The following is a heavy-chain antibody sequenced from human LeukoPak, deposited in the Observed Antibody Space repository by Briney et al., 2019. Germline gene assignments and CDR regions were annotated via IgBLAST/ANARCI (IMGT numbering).Heavy chain of an antibody. J-gene: IGHJ3*02. CDR1: GFTFSSYG. V-gene: IGHV3-30*18. Sequence: RGSLRLSCAASGFTFSSYGMHWVRQAPGKGLEWVAVTSYDGSDKYYADSVKGRFTISRDNSKNTLYLQMSSLRAEDTAVYYCAKEETYNAFDIWGQGTMVTVSS. CDR2: TSYDGSDK. D-gene: IGHD2-2*02. CDR3: AKEETYNAFDI.